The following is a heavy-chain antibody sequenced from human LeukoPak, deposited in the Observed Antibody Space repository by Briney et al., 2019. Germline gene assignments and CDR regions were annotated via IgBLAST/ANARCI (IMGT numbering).Heavy chain of an antibody. CDR2: IIPIFGTA. Sequence: SVKVSCKASGGTFSSYAISWVRQAPGQGLEWMGGIIPIFGTANYAQKFQGRVTITADESTSTAYMELSSLGSEDTAVYYCARDNTDFWSGYYMRIWGQGTMVTVSS. J-gene: IGHJ3*02. D-gene: IGHD3-3*01. V-gene: IGHV1-69*13. CDR3: ARDNTDFWSGYYMRI. CDR1: GGTFSSYA.